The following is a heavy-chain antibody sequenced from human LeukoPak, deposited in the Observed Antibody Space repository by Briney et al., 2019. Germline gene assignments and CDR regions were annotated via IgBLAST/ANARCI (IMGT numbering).Heavy chain of an antibody. D-gene: IGHD2-21*02. CDR3: ARDLPHIVVVTARDYYYYGMDV. CDR1: GYTFTSYG. Sequence: ASVKVSCKASGYTFTSYGISWVRQAPGQGLEWMGWISAYNGNTNYAQKLQGRVTMTTDTSTSTAYMELRSLRSDDTAVYYCARDLPHIVVVTARDYYYYGMDVWGQGTTVTVSS. J-gene: IGHJ6*02. V-gene: IGHV1-18*01. CDR2: ISAYNGNT.